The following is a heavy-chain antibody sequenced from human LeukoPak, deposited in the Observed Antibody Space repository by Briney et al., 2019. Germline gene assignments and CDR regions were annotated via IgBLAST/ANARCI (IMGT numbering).Heavy chain of an antibody. J-gene: IGHJ4*02. V-gene: IGHV1-18*01. D-gene: IGHD6-13*01. Sequence: ASVKVSCKASGYTFASYGISWVRQAPGQGLEWMGWISVYNGNTNSAQKLQGRVTMTTDTSTSTAYMELRSLRSDDTAVYYCARGPIGYSSSWRYFDYWGQGTPVTVSS. CDR3: ARGPIGYSSSWRYFDY. CDR2: ISVYNGNT. CDR1: GYTFASYG.